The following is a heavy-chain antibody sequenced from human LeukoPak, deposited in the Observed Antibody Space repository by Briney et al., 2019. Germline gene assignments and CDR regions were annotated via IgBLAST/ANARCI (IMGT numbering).Heavy chain of an antibody. V-gene: IGHV4-39*07. J-gene: IGHJ5*02. CDR2: IYYSGST. CDR1: GGSISSSSYY. Sequence: SETLSLTCTVSGGSISSSSYYWGWIRQPPGKGLEWIGSIYYSGSTYYNPSLKSRVTISVDTSKNQFSLKLSSVTAADTAVYYCARVQSRLSWFDPWGQGTLVTVSS. CDR3: ARVQSRLSWFDP.